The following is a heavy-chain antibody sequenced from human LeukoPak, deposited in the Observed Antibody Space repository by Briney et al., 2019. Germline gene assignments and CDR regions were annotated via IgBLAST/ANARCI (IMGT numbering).Heavy chain of an antibody. CDR1: GDSISSSSYF. CDR2: IYYSGST. CDR3: ASITGTTEAFDI. Sequence: SETLSLTCTVSGDSISSSSYFWGWIRQPPGKGLEWIGSIYYSGSTYYNPSLKSRVTISVDTSKNQFSLKLSSVTAADTAVYYCASITGTTEAFDIWGQGTMVTVSS. J-gene: IGHJ3*02. V-gene: IGHV4-39*07. D-gene: IGHD1-20*01.